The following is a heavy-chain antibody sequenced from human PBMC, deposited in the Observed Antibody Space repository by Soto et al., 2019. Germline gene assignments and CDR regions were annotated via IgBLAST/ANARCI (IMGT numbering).Heavy chain of an antibody. CDR2: IYYSGST. V-gene: IGHV4-59*01. CDR1: GGSIISYY. Sequence: PSETLSLTCTVSGGSIISYYCSCIRQPPGKGLEWIGYIYYSGSTNYNPSLKSRVTISVDTSKNQFSLKLSSVTAADTAVYYCARAISGPAFDYWGQGTLVTVSS. J-gene: IGHJ4*02. D-gene: IGHD6-19*01. CDR3: ARAISGPAFDY.